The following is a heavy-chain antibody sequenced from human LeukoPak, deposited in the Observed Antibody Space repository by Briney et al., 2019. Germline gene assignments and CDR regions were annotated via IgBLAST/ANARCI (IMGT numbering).Heavy chain of an antibody. D-gene: IGHD3-3*01. Sequence: GGSLRLSCAASGFTFSSYAMSWVRQAPGKGLEWVSAISGSGGSTYYADSVKGWFTISRDNSKNTLYLQMNSLRAEDTAVYYCAKGRGYLRFSHTWGQGTLVTVSS. J-gene: IGHJ5*02. CDR3: AKGRGYLRFSHT. V-gene: IGHV3-23*01. CDR1: GFTFSSYA. CDR2: ISGSGGST.